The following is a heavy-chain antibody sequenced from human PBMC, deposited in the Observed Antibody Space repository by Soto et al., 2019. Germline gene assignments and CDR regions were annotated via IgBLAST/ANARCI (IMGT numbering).Heavy chain of an antibody. CDR2: ISGSGGST. D-gene: IGHD1-26*01. Sequence: GGSLRLSCAACGFTFSSYAMSWVRQAPGKGLEWVSAISGSGGSTYYADSVKGRFTISRDNSKNTLYLQMNSLRAEDTAVYYCAKPHFGSYYVHDYWGQGTLVTVPQ. CDR3: AKPHFGSYYVHDY. J-gene: IGHJ4*02. V-gene: IGHV3-23*01. CDR1: GFTFSSYA.